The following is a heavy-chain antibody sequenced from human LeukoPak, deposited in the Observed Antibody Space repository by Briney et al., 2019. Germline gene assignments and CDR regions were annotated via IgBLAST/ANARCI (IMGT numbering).Heavy chain of an antibody. V-gene: IGHV4-59*12. Sequence: KPSETLSLTCTVSGGSISSYYWSWIRQPPGKGLEWIGYIYYSGSTNYNPSLKSRVTISVDTSKNQFSLKLSSVTAADTAVYYCARVVGIAAAGLDPWGQGTLVTVSS. CDR1: GGSISSYY. CDR3: ARVVGIAAAGLDP. J-gene: IGHJ5*02. CDR2: IYYSGST. D-gene: IGHD6-13*01.